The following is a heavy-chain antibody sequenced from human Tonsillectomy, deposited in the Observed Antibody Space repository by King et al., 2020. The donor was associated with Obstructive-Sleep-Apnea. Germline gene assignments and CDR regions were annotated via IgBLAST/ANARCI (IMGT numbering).Heavy chain of an antibody. D-gene: IGHD3-22*01. Sequence: VQLQESGPGLVKPSETLSLTCTVSGGSISSYYWSWIRQPPGKGLEWIGYIYYSGSTNYNPSLKSRVTISVDTSKNQFSLKLSSVTAADTAVYYCARLRAYYDSSGTPLDAFDIWGQGTMVTVSS. CDR3: ARLRAYYDSSGTPLDAFDI. J-gene: IGHJ3*02. CDR2: IYYSGST. V-gene: IGHV4-59*08. CDR1: GGSISSYY.